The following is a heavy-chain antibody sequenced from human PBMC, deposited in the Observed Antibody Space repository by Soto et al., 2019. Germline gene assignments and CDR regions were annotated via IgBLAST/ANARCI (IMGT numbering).Heavy chain of an antibody. J-gene: IGHJ4*02. D-gene: IGHD1-7*01. Sequence: GGSLRLSCAASGFTFSSYSMNWVRQAPGKGLEWVSSISSSSSYIYHADSVKGRFTISRDNAKNSLYLQMNSLRAEDTAVYYCARDRETTRFDYWGQGTLVTVSS. CDR1: GFTFSSYS. CDR3: ARDRETTRFDY. CDR2: ISSSSSYI. V-gene: IGHV3-21*01.